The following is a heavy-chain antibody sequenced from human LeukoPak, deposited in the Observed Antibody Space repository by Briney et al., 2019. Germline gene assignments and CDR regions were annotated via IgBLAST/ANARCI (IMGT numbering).Heavy chain of an antibody. V-gene: IGHV3-74*01. CDR2: INSDGSST. CDR3: ARDRSYYDSSGYLGY. CDR1: GFTFSSFT. J-gene: IGHJ4*02. D-gene: IGHD3-22*01. Sequence: GGSLRLSCAASGFTFSSFTMNWVRQAPGKGLVWVSRINSDGSSTSYADSVKGRFTISRDNAKNALYLQMNSLRAEDTAVYYCARDRSYYDSSGYLGYWGQGTLVTVSS.